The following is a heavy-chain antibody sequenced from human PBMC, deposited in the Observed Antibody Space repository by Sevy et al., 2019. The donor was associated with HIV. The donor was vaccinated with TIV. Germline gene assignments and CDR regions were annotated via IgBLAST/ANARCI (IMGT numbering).Heavy chain of an antibody. D-gene: IGHD3-9*01. V-gene: IGHV3-23*01. CDR1: GVTFSSHA. CDR2: ISGSGVST. J-gene: IGHJ4*02. Sequence: GGSLRLSCAASGVTFSSHAMSWVRQAPGKRLEWVSDISGSGVSTYYADSVKGRSTISRDNSKNTLYLQMYSLRAEDTAVYYCAKGSDYDILTGFRNFDFWGQGVLVTVSS. CDR3: AKGSDYDILTGFRNFDF.